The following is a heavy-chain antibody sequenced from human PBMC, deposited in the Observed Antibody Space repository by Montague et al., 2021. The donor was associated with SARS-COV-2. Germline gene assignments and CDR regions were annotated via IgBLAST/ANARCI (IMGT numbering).Heavy chain of an antibody. CDR2: IYYSGST. J-gene: IGHJ3*02. V-gene: IGHV4-59*01. CDR1: GGSISSYY. Sequence: SETLSLTCTVSGGSISSYYWSWIRQPPGKGLEWIGYIYYSGSTNYNPSLKSRVIISVDTSKNQFSLKLSSVTAADTAVYYCARGGGWMGNAFDIWGQGAMVTVSS. D-gene: IGHD6-19*01. CDR3: ARGGGWMGNAFDI.